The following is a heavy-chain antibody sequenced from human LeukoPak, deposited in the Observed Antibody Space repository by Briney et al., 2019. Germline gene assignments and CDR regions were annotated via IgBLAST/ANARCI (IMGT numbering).Heavy chain of an antibody. J-gene: IGHJ3*01. D-gene: IGHD2/OR15-2a*01. CDR2: IISDGTIT. CDR1: GFTFSSYS. V-gene: IGHV3-23*01. Sequence: SGGSLRLSCAASGFTFSSYSMNWVRQAPGKGLEWVSLIISDGTITYYADSVKGRFTISRDNSKNTLYLQMNSLRAEDTAVYYCAKGRLNFYDASDFWGQGTMVTVSS. CDR3: AKGRLNFYDASDF.